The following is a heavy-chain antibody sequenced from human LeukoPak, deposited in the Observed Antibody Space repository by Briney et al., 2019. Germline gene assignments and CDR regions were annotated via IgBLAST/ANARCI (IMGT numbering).Heavy chain of an antibody. CDR3: ARDTVTY. CDR2: ISWDGGST. Sequence: GGSLRLSCTASGFTFDDYAMHWVRQAPGKGLEWVSLISWDGGSTYYADSVKGRFTISRDNSKNSLYLQMNSLRVEDTAVYYCARDTVTYWGQGTLVTVSS. J-gene: IGHJ4*02. V-gene: IGHV3-43D*04. CDR1: GFTFDDYA.